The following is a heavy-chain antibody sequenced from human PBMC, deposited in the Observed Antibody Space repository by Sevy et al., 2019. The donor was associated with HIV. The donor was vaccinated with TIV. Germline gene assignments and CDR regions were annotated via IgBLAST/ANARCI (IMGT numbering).Heavy chain of an antibody. V-gene: IGHV4-38-2*01. J-gene: IGHJ4*02. D-gene: IGHD6-19*01. Sequence: SETLSLTCAVSGYSISSDYYWGWIRQPPGKGLEWIGSIYHSGYSYYNPSLKSRVTISVDTSKNQFSLKLSSVTAADTAVYYCARAIGTQVAGLYYFDYWGQETLVTVSS. CDR2: IYHSGYS. CDR3: ARAIGTQVAGLYYFDY. CDR1: GYSISSDYY.